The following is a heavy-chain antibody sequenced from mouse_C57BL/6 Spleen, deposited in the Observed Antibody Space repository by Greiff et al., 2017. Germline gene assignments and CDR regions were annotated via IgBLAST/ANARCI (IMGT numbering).Heavy chain of an antibody. D-gene: IGHD2-4*01. CDR3: AKIYYDYDGGAY. CDR1: GYTFTSYG. J-gene: IGHJ3*01. Sequence: QVQLQQSGAELARPGASVKLSCKASGYTFTSYGISWVKQRTGQGLEWIGEIYPRSGNNYYNEKFKGKATLTADKSSSTAYMELRSLTSEDSAVYFCAKIYYDYDGGAYWGQGTLVTVSA. V-gene: IGHV1-81*01. CDR2: IYPRSGNN.